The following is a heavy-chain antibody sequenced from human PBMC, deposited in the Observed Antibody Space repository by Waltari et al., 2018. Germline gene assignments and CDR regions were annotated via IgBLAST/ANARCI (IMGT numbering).Heavy chain of an antibody. J-gene: IGHJ3*02. CDR3: ARDSYSSGRALEYAFDI. CDR1: GFTFSSYW. Sequence: EVQLVESGGGLVQPGGSLRLSCAASGFTFSSYWMSWVRQAPGKGLEWVANIKQDGSEKYYVDSVKGRFTISRDNAKNSLYLQMNSLRAEDTAVYYCARDSYSSGRALEYAFDIWGQGTMVTVSS. V-gene: IGHV3-7*01. CDR2: IKQDGSEK. D-gene: IGHD6-19*01.